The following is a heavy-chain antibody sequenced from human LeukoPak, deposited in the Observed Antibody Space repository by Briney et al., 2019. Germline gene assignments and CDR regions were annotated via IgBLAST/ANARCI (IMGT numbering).Heavy chain of an antibody. V-gene: IGHV3-66*01. D-gene: IGHD2-2*01. CDR1: GFTVSSNY. CDR2: IYSGGST. CDR3: AREVVEGGLYY. J-gene: IGHJ4*02. Sequence: GGSLRLSCAASGFTVSSNYMSWVRQAPGKGLEWVSVIYSGGSTYYADSVKGRFTIARDKSKNTLYLQMNSLRAEDTAVYYCAREVVEGGLYYWGQGTLVTVSS.